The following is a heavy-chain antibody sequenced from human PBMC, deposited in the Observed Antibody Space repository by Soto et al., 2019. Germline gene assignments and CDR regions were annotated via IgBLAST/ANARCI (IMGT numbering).Heavy chain of an antibody. CDR2: ISPDGSEE. V-gene: IGHV3-7*03. J-gene: IGHJ4*02. CDR1: GFTFSWYW. Sequence: LRLSCAASGFTFSWYWMRWVRQAPGNGLDWVANISPDGSEENYVDSAKGRFTISRDNARNSLYLQMNSLRAEDTAVYYCVAGNTYWGEGTPVTVSS. D-gene: IGHD6-13*01. CDR3: VAGNTY.